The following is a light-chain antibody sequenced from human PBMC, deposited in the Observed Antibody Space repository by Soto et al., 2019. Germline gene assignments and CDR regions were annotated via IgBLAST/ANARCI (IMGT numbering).Light chain of an antibody. CDR3: QAWDSSTEV. CDR2: QDS. J-gene: IGLJ1*01. CDR1: KLGDKY. Sequence: SYELTQPPSVSVSPGQTASITCSGDKLGDKYACWYQQKPGQSPVLVIYQDSKRPSGIPERFSGSDPGNTATLTISGTQAMDEADYYCQAWDSSTEVFGTGTKLTVL. V-gene: IGLV3-1*01.